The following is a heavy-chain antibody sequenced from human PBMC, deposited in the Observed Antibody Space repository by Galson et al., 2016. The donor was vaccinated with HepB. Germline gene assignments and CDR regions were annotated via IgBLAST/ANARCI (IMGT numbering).Heavy chain of an antibody. V-gene: IGHV3-48*03. Sequence: SLRLSCAASGFTFSSQWMHWVRQVPGKGLEWVSYISGVGDTQFYADSVKGRFTISRDNAKNSLYLQMNSLRVEDTAVYYCATPMTYYNMGVWGQGTTVTVSS. CDR3: ATPMTYYNMGV. J-gene: IGHJ6*02. CDR2: ISGVGDTQ. CDR1: GFTFSSQW.